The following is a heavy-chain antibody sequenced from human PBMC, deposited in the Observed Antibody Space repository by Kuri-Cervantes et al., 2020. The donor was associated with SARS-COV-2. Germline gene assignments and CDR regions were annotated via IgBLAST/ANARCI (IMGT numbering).Heavy chain of an antibody. D-gene: IGHD3-3*01. V-gene: IGHV3-30*14. J-gene: IGHJ5*02. CDR2: ISYDGSNK. CDR1: GFTFSSYA. CDR3: AKGCGYYGAWDWFDP. Sequence: LSLTCAASGFTFSSYAMSWVRQAPGKGLEWVAVISYDGSNKYYADSVKGRFTISRDNSKNTLYLQMNSLRAEDTAVYYCAKGCGYYGAWDWFDPWGQGTLVTVSS.